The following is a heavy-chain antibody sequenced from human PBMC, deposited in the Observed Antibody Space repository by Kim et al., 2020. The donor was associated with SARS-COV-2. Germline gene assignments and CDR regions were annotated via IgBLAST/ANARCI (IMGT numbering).Heavy chain of an antibody. CDR3: ARGVAAAGFCTV. D-gene: IGHD6-13*01. V-gene: IGHV4-59*09. Sequence: NYNPSLKSRVTISVDTSKNQFSLKLSPVTAADTAVYYCARGVAAAGFCTVWGQGTLVTVSS. J-gene: IGHJ4*02.